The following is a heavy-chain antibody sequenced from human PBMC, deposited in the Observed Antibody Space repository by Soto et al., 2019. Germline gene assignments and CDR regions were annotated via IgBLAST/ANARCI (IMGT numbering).Heavy chain of an antibody. V-gene: IGHV1-8*01. CDR2: MYPNNGQT. Sequence: QVQLVQSGAEVKRPGASVKVSCKASGDTFSNFDFNWVRQATGQGPEWMGWMYPNNGQTAYARTFXXRXXMTWNSSTSTAYMALSSLTSEDTAVYYCATMIRGLIHWLDPWGQGTLVTVSS. CDR3: ATMIRGLIHWLDP. D-gene: IGHD3-16*01. J-gene: IGHJ5*02. CDR1: GDTFSNFD.